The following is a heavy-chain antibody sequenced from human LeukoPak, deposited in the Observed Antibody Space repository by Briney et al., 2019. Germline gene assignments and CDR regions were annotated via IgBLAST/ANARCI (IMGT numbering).Heavy chain of an antibody. CDR1: GFTFSSYA. V-gene: IGHV3-23*01. D-gene: IGHD6-13*01. CDR2: ISGSGGST. Sequence: PGGSLRLSCAASGFTFSSYAMSWVRQAPGKGLEWVSAISGSGGSTYYADSVKGRFTISRDNSKNTLYLQMNSLRAEDTAVYYCAKDLLAYSSSWNSDYWGQGTLDTVSS. J-gene: IGHJ4*02. CDR3: AKDLLAYSSSWNSDY.